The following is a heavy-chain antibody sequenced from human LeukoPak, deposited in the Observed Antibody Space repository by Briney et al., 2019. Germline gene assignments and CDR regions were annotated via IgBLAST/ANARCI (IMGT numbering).Heavy chain of an antibody. Sequence: SETLSLTCTVSGGSISSSNYYWSWIRQPPGKGLEWIGSIYYSGDTYYNPSLKSRATISVDTSKNRFSLKLSSVTAADTAVYFCARHENIIIVPTAHAFDYWGQGTLVTVSS. CDR1: GGSISSSNYY. J-gene: IGHJ4*02. V-gene: IGHV4-39*01. D-gene: IGHD2/OR15-2a*01. CDR2: IYYSGDT. CDR3: ARHENIIIVPTAHAFDY.